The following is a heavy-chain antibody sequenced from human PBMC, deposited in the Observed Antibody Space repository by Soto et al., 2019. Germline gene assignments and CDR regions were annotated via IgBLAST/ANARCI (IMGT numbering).Heavy chain of an antibody. V-gene: IGHV3-49*03. CDR2: MTSKSYGGTK. CDR1: GFTFEDYA. J-gene: IGHJ4*02. CDR3: TRALGVVVGPWYFAY. Sequence: PGGSLRLACTASGFTFEDYALNWFRQAPGGGGQRGGFMTSKSYGGTKHYAATLLGRFTMSRDDSRSIAYLQMNSLEPEDTGIYYCTRALGVVVGPWYFAYGGPGTLVTVSS. D-gene: IGHD3-3*01.